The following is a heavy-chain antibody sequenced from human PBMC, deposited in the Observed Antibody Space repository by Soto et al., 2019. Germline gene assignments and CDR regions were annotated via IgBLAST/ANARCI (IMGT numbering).Heavy chain of an antibody. CDR1: GFTFSSYW. J-gene: IGHJ5*02. CDR2: INSDGSST. V-gene: IGHV3-74*01. CDR3: ARADYDFWSGYYNWFDP. D-gene: IGHD3-3*01. Sequence: GSLRLSCAASGFTFSSYWMHWVRQAPGKGLVWVSRINSDGSSTSYADSVKGRFTISRDNAKNTLYLQMNSLRAEDTAVYYCARADYDFWSGYYNWFDPWGQGTLVTVSS.